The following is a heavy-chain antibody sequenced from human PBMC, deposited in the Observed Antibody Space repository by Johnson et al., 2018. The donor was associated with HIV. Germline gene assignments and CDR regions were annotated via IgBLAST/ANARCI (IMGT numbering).Heavy chain of an antibody. CDR1: GFSFDDYG. V-gene: IGHV3-20*04. CDR3: ARERVGDAFDI. Sequence: VQLVESGGGVVRPGGSLRLSCAASGFSFDDYGMNWVRQVPGKGLEWVSGITWNGGGTGYADSVQGRFTISGDKSKNTLYLQMNSLRAEDTALYYCARERVGDAFDIWGQGTMVTVSS. CDR2: ITWNGGGT. D-gene: IGHD1-26*01. J-gene: IGHJ3*02.